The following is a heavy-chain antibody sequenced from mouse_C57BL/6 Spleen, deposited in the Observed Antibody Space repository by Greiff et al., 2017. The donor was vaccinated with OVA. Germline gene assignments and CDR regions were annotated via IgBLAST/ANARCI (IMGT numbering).Heavy chain of an antibody. D-gene: IGHD3-2*02. J-gene: IGHJ2*01. CDR2: IDPSDSYT. CDR3: ARKAPYVDY. Sequence: QVQLQQPGAELVMPGASVKLSCKASGYTFTSYWMHWVKQRPGQGLEWIGEIDPSDSYTNYNQKFKGKSTLTVDKSSSTAYMQLSSLTSEDSAVYYCARKAPYVDYWGQGTTLTVSS. CDR1: GYTFTSYW. V-gene: IGHV1-69*01.